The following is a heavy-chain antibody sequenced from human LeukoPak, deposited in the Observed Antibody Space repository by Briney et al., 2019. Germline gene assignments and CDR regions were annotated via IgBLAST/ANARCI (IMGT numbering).Heavy chain of an antibody. Sequence: QPGGSLRLSCAASGFTFSSYAMSWVRQAPGKGLEWVSAISGSGGSTYYADSVKGRFTISRDNSKNTLYLQMNSLRAEDTAVYYCAKDGVTMVRGVISRSDYWGQGTLVTVSS. CDR3: AKDGVTMVRGVISRSDY. CDR1: GFTFSSYA. J-gene: IGHJ4*02. D-gene: IGHD3-10*01. CDR2: ISGSGGST. V-gene: IGHV3-23*01.